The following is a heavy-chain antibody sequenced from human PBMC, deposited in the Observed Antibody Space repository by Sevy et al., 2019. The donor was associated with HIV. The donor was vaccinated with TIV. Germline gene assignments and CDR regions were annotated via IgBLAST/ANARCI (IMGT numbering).Heavy chain of an antibody. CDR3: AKNRPPGGSYFSRHAMDV. CDR2: ISHDGSYR. Sequence: GGSLRLSCAASGFTFDTYDIHWVRQAPGKGLEWVAIISHDGSYRRYADSVGGRFSMSRDNSNNMMYLQMNGLSIEDTAVYYCAKNRPPGGSYFSRHAMDVWGRGTTVTVSS. V-gene: IGHV3-30*18. D-gene: IGHD3-16*01. CDR1: GFTFDTYD. J-gene: IGHJ6*02.